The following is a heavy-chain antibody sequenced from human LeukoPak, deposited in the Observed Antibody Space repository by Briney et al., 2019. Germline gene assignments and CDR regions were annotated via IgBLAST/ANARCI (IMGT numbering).Heavy chain of an antibody. Sequence: PGRSLRLSCAASGFTFDDYAMHWVRQAPGKGLEWVSGISWNSGNIGYADSVKGRFTISRDNAKNSLYLQMNSLRAEDTALYYCAKAPMVRGIIVGAFDIWGQGEMVTVSS. CDR1: GFTFDDYA. V-gene: IGHV3-9*01. CDR3: AKAPMVRGIIVGAFDI. J-gene: IGHJ3*02. D-gene: IGHD3-10*01. CDR2: ISWNSGNI.